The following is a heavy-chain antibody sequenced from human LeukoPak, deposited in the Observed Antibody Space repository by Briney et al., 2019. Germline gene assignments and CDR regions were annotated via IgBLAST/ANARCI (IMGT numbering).Heavy chain of an antibody. V-gene: IGHV3-30*18. CDR1: GFTFSSRA. J-gene: IGHJ4*02. D-gene: IGHD6-13*01. Sequence: AGGSLRLSCAASGFTFSSRAMYWVRQAPGKGLEWVSGLSYDESNTYYVDSVKGRFTISGDNAKNTLYLQMDRLRTEDTAVYYCAKDPQQLILSTNFDDWGQGTLVTVSS. CDR2: LSYDESNT. CDR3: AKDPQQLILSTNFDD.